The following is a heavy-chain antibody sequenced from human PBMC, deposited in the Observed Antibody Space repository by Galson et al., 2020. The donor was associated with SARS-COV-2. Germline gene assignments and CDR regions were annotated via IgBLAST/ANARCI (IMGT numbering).Heavy chain of an antibody. Sequence: SETLSLTCTVSGGSISSSSYYWGWIRQPPGKGLEWIGSIYYSGSTYYNPSLKSRVTISVDTSKNQFSLKLSSVTAADTAVYYCARDSRPRARGRYSYGYGYYGMDVWGQGTTVTVSS. D-gene: IGHD5-18*01. J-gene: IGHJ6*02. CDR1: GGSISSSSYY. CDR3: ARDSRPRARGRYSYGYGYYGMDV. V-gene: IGHV4-39*07. CDR2: IYYSGST.